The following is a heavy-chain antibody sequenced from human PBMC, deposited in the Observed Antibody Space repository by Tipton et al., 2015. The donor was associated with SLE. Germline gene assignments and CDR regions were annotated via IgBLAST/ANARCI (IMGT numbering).Heavy chain of an antibody. J-gene: IGHJ5*02. CDR2: VTQSGAT. V-gene: IGHV4-34*01. CDR1: GGSFNDYY. D-gene: IGHD4-23*01. CDR3: ARGGRGDGGNPFDP. Sequence: LRLSCAVYGGSFNDYYWSWIRQPPGKGLEWIGEVTQSGATNYNPSLKSRVTISMDTSKNQLSLKLSSVTAADTAVYYCARGGRGDGGNPFDPWGQGTLVTVSS.